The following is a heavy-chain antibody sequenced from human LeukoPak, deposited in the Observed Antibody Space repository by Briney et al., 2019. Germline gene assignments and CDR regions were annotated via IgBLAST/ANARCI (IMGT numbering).Heavy chain of an antibody. D-gene: IGHD4-23*01. CDR2: IYWDDDK. J-gene: IGHJ4*02. V-gene: IGHV2-5*02. CDR1: GFSFSSNEVG. Sequence: SGPTLFNPTHPLTLTFTFSGFSFSSNEVGVGWIRQPPGKALEWLAVIYWDDDKRYSPSLKSRLTITKDTSKNQVVLTVTNVDPVDTATYYCIYRRGVRWSHFDSWGQGTLVTVSS. CDR3: IYRRGVRWSHFDS.